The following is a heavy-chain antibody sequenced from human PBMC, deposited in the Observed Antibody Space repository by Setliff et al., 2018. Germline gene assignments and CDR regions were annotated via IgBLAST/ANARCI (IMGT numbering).Heavy chain of an antibody. CDR1: RFTFSTYR. CDR2: ISSSSGGI. V-gene: IGHV3-48*01. D-gene: IGHD3-3*02. Sequence: SCTVSRFTFSTYRMYWVRQAPGKGLEWVSCISSSSGGIYYADSVKGRFTVSRDSAKNSLYLQMNSLRPEDTAVYYCARGGSISFHYMDVWGKGTTVTVSS. J-gene: IGHJ6*03. CDR3: ARGGSISFHYMDV.